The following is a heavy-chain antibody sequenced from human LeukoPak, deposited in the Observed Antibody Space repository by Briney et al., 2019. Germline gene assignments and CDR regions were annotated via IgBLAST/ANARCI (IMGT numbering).Heavy chain of an antibody. D-gene: IGHD6-13*01. CDR3: ARASLASAGTRF. J-gene: IGHJ1*01. Sequence: ASVKVSCKAFGYTFSGYYIHWVRQAPGRGLEWVGWINARNGDTNYAQKFQGRVILTRDTSITTSYMEVISLTSDDTAVYYCARASLASAGTRFWGQGTLVIVSS. CDR2: INARNGDT. V-gene: IGHV1-2*02. CDR1: GYTFSGYY.